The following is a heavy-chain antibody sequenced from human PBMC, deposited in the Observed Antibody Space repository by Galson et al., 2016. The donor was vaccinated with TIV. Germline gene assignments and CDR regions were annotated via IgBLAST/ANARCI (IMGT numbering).Heavy chain of an antibody. CDR3: TKVPSSGFSYYYGLDV. J-gene: IGHJ6*02. CDR2: ISGGGGST. Sequence: FLRLSCAASGFTFSIFATTWVRQAPGMGLEWVSAISGGGGSTYYADSVKGRFTVSRDNSKNTLFLQMNSLRAEDTAVYYCTKVPSSGFSYYYGLDVWGQGTTVTVSS. D-gene: IGHD3-22*01. V-gene: IGHV3-23*01. CDR1: GFTFSIFA.